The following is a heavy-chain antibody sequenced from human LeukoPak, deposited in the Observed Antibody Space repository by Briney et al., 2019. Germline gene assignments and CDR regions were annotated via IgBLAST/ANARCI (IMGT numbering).Heavy chain of an antibody. V-gene: IGHV1-18*01. Sequence: VASVKVSCKASGYTFTSYGISRVRQAPGQGLEWMGWISAYNGNTNYAQKLQGRVTMTTDTSTSTAYMELRSLRSDDTAVYYCASFGAVAGTQRRQPSYAFDIWGQGTMVTVSS. CDR2: ISAYNGNT. J-gene: IGHJ3*02. CDR1: GYTFTSYG. CDR3: ASFGAVAGTQRRQPSYAFDI. D-gene: IGHD6-19*01.